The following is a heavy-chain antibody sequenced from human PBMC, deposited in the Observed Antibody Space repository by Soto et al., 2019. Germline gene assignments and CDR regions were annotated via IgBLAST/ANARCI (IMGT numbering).Heavy chain of an antibody. CDR2: IIPILGIA. CDR3: ARDSYYYDSSGYSQPFDY. Sequence: ASVKVSCKASGYTLIMYYIHWVRQAPGQGLEWMGRIIPILGIANYAQKFQGRVTITADKSTSTAYMELSSLRSEDTAVYYCARDSYYYDSSGYSQPFDYWGQGTLVTVSS. CDR1: GYTLIMYY. D-gene: IGHD3-22*01. V-gene: IGHV1-69*04. J-gene: IGHJ4*02.